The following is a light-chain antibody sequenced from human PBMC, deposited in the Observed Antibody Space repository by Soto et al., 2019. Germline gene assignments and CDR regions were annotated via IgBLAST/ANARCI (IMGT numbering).Light chain of an antibody. CDR1: RSDVGGYTL. V-gene: IGLV2-23*01. CDR2: EDN. Sequence: QSALAQPASVSGSPGQSITISCTGTRSDVGGYTLVSWFQQYPGKAPKLMIYEDNKRPSGVSDRFSGSKSGNTASLTISGLQAEEEADYCCSYAGSSSVLFGGGTKLTVL. CDR3: CSYAGSSSVL. J-gene: IGLJ2*01.